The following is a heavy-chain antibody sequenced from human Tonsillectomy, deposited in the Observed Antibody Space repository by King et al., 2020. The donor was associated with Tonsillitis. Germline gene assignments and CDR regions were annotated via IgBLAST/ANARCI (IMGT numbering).Heavy chain of an antibody. Sequence: QLQESGSGLVKPSQTLSLTCAVSGGSISSGGYSWSWIRQPPGKGLEWIGYIYHTGSTYYNPSLKSRVTISVDRSKNQFSLKLSSVTAADTAVYYCARQIGGGNYDYYAMDVWGQGTTVTVSS. D-gene: IGHD2-15*01. V-gene: IGHV4-30-2*01. CDR3: ARQIGGGNYDYYAMDV. CDR2: IYHTGST. J-gene: IGHJ6*02. CDR1: GGSISSGGYS.